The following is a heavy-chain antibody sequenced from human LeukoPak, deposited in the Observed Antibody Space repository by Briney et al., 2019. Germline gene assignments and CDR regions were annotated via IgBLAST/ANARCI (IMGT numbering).Heavy chain of an antibody. CDR2: INHSGST. Sequence: KSSETLSLTCAVYGGSFSGYYWSWIRQPPGKRLEWIGEINHSGSTNYNPSLKSRVTISVDTSKNQFSLKLSSVTAADTAVYYCARVSGDYVFDYWGQGTLVTVSS. CDR3: ARVSGDYVFDY. V-gene: IGHV4-34*01. CDR1: GGSFSGYY. D-gene: IGHD4-17*01. J-gene: IGHJ4*02.